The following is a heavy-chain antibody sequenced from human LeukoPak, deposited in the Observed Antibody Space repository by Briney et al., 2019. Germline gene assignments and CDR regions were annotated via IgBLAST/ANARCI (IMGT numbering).Heavy chain of an antibody. Sequence: GGSLRLSCTASGFPFSDYSMNWVRQAPGKGLEWISYIGISSGNTKYADSVKGRFTISADNAKNSLYLQMNSLRVEDTAVYYCARDHNYAFDNWGREPWSPSPQ. D-gene: IGHD1-1*01. CDR1: GFPFSDYS. J-gene: IGHJ4*02. CDR2: IGISSGNT. CDR3: ARDHNYAFDN. V-gene: IGHV3-48*04.